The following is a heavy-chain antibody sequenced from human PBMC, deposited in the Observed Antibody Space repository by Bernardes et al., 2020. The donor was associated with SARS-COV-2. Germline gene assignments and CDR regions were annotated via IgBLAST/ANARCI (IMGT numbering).Heavy chain of an antibody. CDR2: VSGGGDT. CDR3: AKDYCGSDCDFFDY. CDR1: GFTLDTFA. V-gene: IGHV3-23*01. Sequence: GGSLRLSCVVSGFTLDTFAMSWVRQAPGTGLEWVSGVSGGGDTYYADSVKGRFTISRDISKNILFLQMNNLRAEDSAVYYCAKDYCGSDCDFFDYWGQGTVVSVSS. D-gene: IGHD2-21*02. J-gene: IGHJ4*02.